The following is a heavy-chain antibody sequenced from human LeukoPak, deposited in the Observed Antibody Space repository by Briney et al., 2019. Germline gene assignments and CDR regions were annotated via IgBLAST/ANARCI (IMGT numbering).Heavy chain of an antibody. J-gene: IGHJ6*03. Sequence: GGSLRLSCAASGFTFSSYWMHWVRQAPGKGLVWDSRINSDGSSTSYADSVKGRFTISRDNAKNTLYLQMNSLRAEDTAVYYCARDQPTYYDFWSGYYNHMDVWGKGTTVTVSS. CDR1: GFTFSSYW. CDR2: INSDGSST. V-gene: IGHV3-74*01. CDR3: ARDQPTYYDFWSGYYNHMDV. D-gene: IGHD3-3*01.